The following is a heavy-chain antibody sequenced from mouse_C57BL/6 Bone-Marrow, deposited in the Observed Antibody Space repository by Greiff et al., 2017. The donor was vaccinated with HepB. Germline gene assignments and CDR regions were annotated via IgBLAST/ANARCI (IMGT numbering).Heavy chain of an antibody. J-gene: IGHJ4*01. CDR2: IDPSDSYT. CDR3: ARRTAQATGAMDY. V-gene: IGHV1-69*01. D-gene: IGHD3-2*02. CDR1: GYTFTSYW. Sequence: QVQLQQPGAELVMPGASVKLSCKASGYTFTSYWMHWVKQRPGQGLEWIGEIDPSDSYTNYNQKFKGKSTLTVDKSSSTAYMQLSSLTSEDSAVYYCARRTAQATGAMDYWGQGTSVTVPS.